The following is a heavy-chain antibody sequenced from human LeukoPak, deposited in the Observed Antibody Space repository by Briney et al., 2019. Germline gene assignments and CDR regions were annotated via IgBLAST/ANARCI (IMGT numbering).Heavy chain of an antibody. CDR3: ARVLRYCSGGNCYSGGLGYMDV. CDR2: IVVGSGNT. D-gene: IGHD2-15*01. J-gene: IGHJ6*03. V-gene: IGHV1-58*02. Sequence: GASVKVSCKASGFTFTSSAMQWVRQARGQRLEWIGWIVVGSGNTNYAQKFQERVTITRDMSTSTAYMELSSLRAEDTAIYYCARVLRYCSGGNCYSGGLGYMDVWGKGTTVTISS. CDR1: GFTFTSSA.